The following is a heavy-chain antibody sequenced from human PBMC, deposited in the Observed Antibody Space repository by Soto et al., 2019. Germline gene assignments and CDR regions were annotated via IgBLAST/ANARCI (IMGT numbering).Heavy chain of an antibody. CDR2: ISGYNGDT. V-gene: IGHV1-18*01. J-gene: IGHJ6*02. CDR1: GYTFTRYG. Sequence: QGHLVQSEAEVKKPGASVKVSCKASGYTFTRYGISWVRQAPGQGLEWMGGISGYNGDTNYAQKFQDRVSMTIDTSTGTAYMELRSLTSDDTAIYYCAKNGQPPYYYYGLDVWGQGTKVTVSS. CDR3: AKNGQPPYYYYGLDV. D-gene: IGHD2-8*01.